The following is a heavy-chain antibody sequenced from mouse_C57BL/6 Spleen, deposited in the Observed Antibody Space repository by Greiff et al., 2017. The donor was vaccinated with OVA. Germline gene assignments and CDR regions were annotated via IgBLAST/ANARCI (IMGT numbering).Heavy chain of an antibody. D-gene: IGHD1-1*01. CDR1: GYAFTNYL. Sequence: VQGVESGAELVRPGTSVKVSCKASGYAFTNYLIEWVKQRPGQGLEWIGVINPGSGGTNYNEKFKGKATLTADKSSSTAYMQLSSLTSEDSAVYFCARGTTVVAYYFDYWGQGTTLTVSS. V-gene: IGHV1-54*01. CDR3: ARGTTVVAYYFDY. J-gene: IGHJ2*01. CDR2: INPGSGGT.